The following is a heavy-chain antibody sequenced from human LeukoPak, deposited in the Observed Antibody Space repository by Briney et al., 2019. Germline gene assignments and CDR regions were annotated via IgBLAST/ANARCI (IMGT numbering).Heavy chain of an antibody. D-gene: IGHD5-12*01. Sequence: ASVKVSCKASGYTFTSYGISWVRQAPGQGLEWMGWISAYNGNTNYAQKLQGRVTMTTDTSTSTAYMELSRLRSDDTAVYYCAGHVDLDAFDIWGQGTMVTVSS. J-gene: IGHJ3*02. CDR2: ISAYNGNT. CDR1: GYTFTSYG. CDR3: AGHVDLDAFDI. V-gene: IGHV1-18*01.